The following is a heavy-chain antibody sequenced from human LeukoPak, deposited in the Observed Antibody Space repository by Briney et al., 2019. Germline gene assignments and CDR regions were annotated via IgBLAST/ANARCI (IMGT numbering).Heavy chain of an antibody. CDR3: AKDRKVTIFGVVSPPDY. CDR1: GFTFSSYG. J-gene: IGHJ4*02. CDR2: IRYDGSNK. Sequence: PGGSLRLSCAASGFTFSSYGMHWVRQAPGKGLEWVAFIRYDGSNKYYADSVKGRFTISRDNSKNTLYLQMNSLRAEDTAVYYYAKDRKVTIFGVVSPPDYWGQGTLVTVSS. V-gene: IGHV3-30*02. D-gene: IGHD3-3*01.